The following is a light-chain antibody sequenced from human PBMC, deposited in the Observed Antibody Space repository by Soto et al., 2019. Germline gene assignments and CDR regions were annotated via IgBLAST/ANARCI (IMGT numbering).Light chain of an antibody. CDR2: AAS. CDR1: QSISDT. CDR3: QQYNNWPV. V-gene: IGKV3-15*01. Sequence: EIVMTQSPATLSVSPGGRATLSCRASQSISDTLAWYQQKPGQAPRLLIYAASTRATGIPARFSGSGSGTEFTLTISSLQSEDFAVYYCQQYNNWPVFGQGTKVDI. J-gene: IGKJ1*01.